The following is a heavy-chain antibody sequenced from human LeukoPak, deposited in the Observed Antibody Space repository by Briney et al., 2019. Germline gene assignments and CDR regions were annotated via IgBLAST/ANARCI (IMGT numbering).Heavy chain of an antibody. D-gene: IGHD2-2*01. Sequence: ASVKVSCKASGYTFTGYYMHWVRQAPGQGLEWMGWINPNSGGTNYAQKFQGRVTMTRDTSISTAYMELSRLRSDDTAVYYCARTPLYCSSTSCRGGYFDYWGQRTLVTVSS. CDR2: INPNSGGT. V-gene: IGHV1-2*02. J-gene: IGHJ4*02. CDR1: GYTFTGYY. CDR3: ARTPLYCSSTSCRGGYFDY.